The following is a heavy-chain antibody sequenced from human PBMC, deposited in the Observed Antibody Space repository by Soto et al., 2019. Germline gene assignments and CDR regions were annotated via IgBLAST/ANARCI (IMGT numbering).Heavy chain of an antibody. V-gene: IGHV3-7*01. CDR3: ARGGAYSGYDFDY. Sequence: GSLRLSCVASGFTFSSYWMNWVRQAPGEGLEWVANINRDESQKYYADSVKGRFTISRDNAKNTLYLQMNSLRAEDTAVYYCARGGAYSGYDFDYWGQGTLVTVSS. D-gene: IGHD5-12*01. CDR1: GFTFSSYW. CDR2: INRDESQK. J-gene: IGHJ4*02.